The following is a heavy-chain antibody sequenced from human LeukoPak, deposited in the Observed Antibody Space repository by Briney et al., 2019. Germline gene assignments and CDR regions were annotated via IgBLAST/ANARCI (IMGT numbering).Heavy chain of an antibody. J-gene: IGHJ4*02. V-gene: IGHV3-30*04. Sequence: PGGSLRLSCAASGFTFSSYAMRWVRQAPGKGLEWVAVISHDGSNKYYADSVKGRFTISRDNSKNTLYLQMNSLRAEDTAVYYCARDPSYYYDSSGYLDYWGQGTLVTVSS. CDR1: GFTFSSYA. CDR3: ARDPSYYYDSSGYLDY. D-gene: IGHD3-22*01. CDR2: ISHDGSNK.